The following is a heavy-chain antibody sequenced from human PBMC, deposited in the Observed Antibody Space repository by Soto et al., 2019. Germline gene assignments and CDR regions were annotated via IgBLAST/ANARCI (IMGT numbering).Heavy chain of an antibody. CDR3: AREGGESSDGLYYFDS. V-gene: IGHV4-30-4*01. CDR2: IYYSGNT. D-gene: IGHD2-15*01. J-gene: IGHJ4*02. CDR1: GGSTSSDNY. Sequence: PSETLSLTXTVSGGSTSSDNYWSWIRQPPGKGLGWIGHIYYSGNTDYNPSLKSRLAISIDTSKNQFSLKLSSVTAADTAVYFCAREGGESSDGLYYFDSWGQGSLVTVSS.